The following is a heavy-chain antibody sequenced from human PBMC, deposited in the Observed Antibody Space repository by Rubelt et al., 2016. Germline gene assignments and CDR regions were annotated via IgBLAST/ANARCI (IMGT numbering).Heavy chain of an antibody. Sequence: QVQLQQWGAGLLKPSETLSLTCVDYGGPLSGYYWSWLRQSPGEALEWIGEINHIGGTNYNPSLKSRVTISVDTSKSQMTRQMTSVTAADKAVYDGAGGPGGWYPFDFWGQGTLVTVSS. J-gene: IGHJ4*02. D-gene: IGHD6-19*01. CDR3: AGGPGGWYPFDF. V-gene: IGHV4-34*01. CDR2: INHIGGT. CDR1: GGPLSGYY.